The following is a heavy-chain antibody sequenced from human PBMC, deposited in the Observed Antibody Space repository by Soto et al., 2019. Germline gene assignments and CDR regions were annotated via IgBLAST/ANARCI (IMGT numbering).Heavy chain of an antibody. CDR2: IIPIFGTA. V-gene: IGHV1-69*13. CDR3: ATSPRITGWFDP. D-gene: IGHD3-10*01. CDR1: GGTFSSYA. Sequence: GAAVQVSFKASGGTFSSYASSWVRQAPGQGLEWMGGIIPIFGTANYAQKFQGRVTITADESTSTAYMELSSLRSEDTAVYYCATSPRITGWFDPWGQGTLVTVSS. J-gene: IGHJ5*02.